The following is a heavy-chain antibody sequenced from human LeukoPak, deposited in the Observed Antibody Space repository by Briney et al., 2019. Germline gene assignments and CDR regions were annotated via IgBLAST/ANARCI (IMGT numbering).Heavy chain of an antibody. CDR3: ARGYFDWLLDYYFDY. CDR2: INPNSGGT. J-gene: IGHJ4*02. CDR1: GYTFTGYY. V-gene: IGHV1-2*02. D-gene: IGHD3-9*01. Sequence: ASVKVSCKASGYTFTGYYMHWVRQAPGQGLEWMGWINPNSGGTNYAQKLQGRVTMTTDTSTSTAYMELRSLRSDDTAVYYCARGYFDWLLDYYFDYWGQGTLVTVSS.